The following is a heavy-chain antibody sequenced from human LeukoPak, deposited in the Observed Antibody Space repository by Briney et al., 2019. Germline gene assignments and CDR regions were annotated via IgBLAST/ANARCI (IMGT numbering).Heavy chain of an antibody. CDR3: ARLTGFPVDY. J-gene: IGHJ4*02. CDR2: IGSHGEGENK. V-gene: IGHV3-33*03. CDR1: GFAFSNYG. D-gene: IGHD3-9*01. Sequence: GGSLRLSCVASGFAFSNYGMTWVRQAPGKGLEWVAVIGSHGEGENKKYADSVKGRFTISRDNAKNSLFLQMNSLRAEDTAVYYCARLTGFPVDYWGQGTLVTVSS.